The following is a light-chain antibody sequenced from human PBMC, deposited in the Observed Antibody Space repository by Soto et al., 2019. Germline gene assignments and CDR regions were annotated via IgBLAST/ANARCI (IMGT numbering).Light chain of an antibody. CDR1: HSIRSD. Sequence: EIVVTQRPATLSLSPGERATLSCRASHSIRSDLAWYQQKPGQAPRLLIEDASNRASGIPARFSGSGSGTDFTLTISSLEPEDFAVSYCQQRSYRPTCGPGTRLDIK. CDR2: DAS. V-gene: IGKV3-11*01. CDR3: QQRSYRPT. J-gene: IGKJ5*01.